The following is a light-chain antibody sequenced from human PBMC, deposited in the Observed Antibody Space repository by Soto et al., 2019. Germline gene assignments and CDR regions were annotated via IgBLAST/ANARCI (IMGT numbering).Light chain of an antibody. J-gene: IGLJ1*01. V-gene: IGLV2-14*01. CDR1: SSGVGGYNY. CDR2: DVR. Sequence: QSVLTQPASVSGAPGQSITISCTGTSSGVGGYNYVSWYQQHPGKAPKLMIYDVRNRPSGVSNRFSGSKSVNTASLTISGLQAEDEADYYCSSYTTISTYVFGPGTK. CDR3: SSYTTISTYV.